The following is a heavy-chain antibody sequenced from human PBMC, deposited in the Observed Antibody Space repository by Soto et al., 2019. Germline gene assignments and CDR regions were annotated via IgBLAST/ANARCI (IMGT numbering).Heavy chain of an antibody. CDR3: ARDDNDIVVVVAAMMNGMDV. J-gene: IGHJ6*02. Sequence: PGGSLRLSCAASGFTFSSYGMHWVRQAPGKGLEWVAVIWYDGSNKYYADSVKGRFTISRDNSKNTLYLQMNSLRAEDTAVYYCARDDNDIVVVVAAMMNGMDVWGQGTTVTVSS. D-gene: IGHD2-15*01. CDR1: GFTFSSYG. CDR2: IWYDGSNK. V-gene: IGHV3-33*01.